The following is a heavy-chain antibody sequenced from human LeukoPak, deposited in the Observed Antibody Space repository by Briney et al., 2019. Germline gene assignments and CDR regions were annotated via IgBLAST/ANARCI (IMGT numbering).Heavy chain of an antibody. V-gene: IGHV4-39*01. CDR1: GGSISSSSYY. CDR2: FYYSGST. J-gene: IGHJ6*04. Sequence: SETLSLTCTVSGGSISSSSYYWGWVRQPPGKGMEWIGSFYYSGSTYYNPSLKSRVTISVDTSKNQFSLKLSSVTAADTAVYYCARGDYYGSGMDVWGKGTTVTISS. D-gene: IGHD3-10*01. CDR3: ARGDYYGSGMDV.